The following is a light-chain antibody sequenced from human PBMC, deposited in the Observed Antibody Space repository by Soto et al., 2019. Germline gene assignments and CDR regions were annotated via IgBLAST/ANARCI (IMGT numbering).Light chain of an antibody. CDR1: QSVSSSY. Sequence: EIVLTQAPATLSLSPGERATLSCRASQSVSSSYLAWYQQKPGQPPRLLIYGASSRATGIPDRFSGSGSGTDFTLTISRLEPEDSAVYYCQQYGSSPITFGQGTRLEIK. CDR3: QQYGSSPIT. V-gene: IGKV3-20*01. CDR2: GAS. J-gene: IGKJ5*01.